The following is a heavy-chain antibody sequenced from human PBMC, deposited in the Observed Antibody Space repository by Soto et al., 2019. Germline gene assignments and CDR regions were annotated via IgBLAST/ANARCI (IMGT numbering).Heavy chain of an antibody. D-gene: IGHD5-12*01. CDR3: ARGIKGLPPSAFDI. V-gene: IGHV1-8*01. CDR1: GYSFSNYD. CDR2: LNPNTDKT. J-gene: IGHJ3*02. Sequence: XAVKVSCTASGYSFSNYDINWGRQATGQGLEWMGWLNPNTDKTGSAQKFQGRVTMTRNTSISTAYLELSGLRSDDTAVYYCARGIKGLPPSAFDIWGQGTRVTVSS.